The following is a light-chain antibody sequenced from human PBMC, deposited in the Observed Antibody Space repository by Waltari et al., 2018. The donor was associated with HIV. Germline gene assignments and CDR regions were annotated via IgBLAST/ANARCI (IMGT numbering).Light chain of an antibody. CDR1: TSDVGGYNY. Sequence: QSALTQPASVSGSPGQSIAIACTGTTSDVGGYNYVSWFQQHPDEAPKLSIYDVSERPSSISDRFSGSKSANTASLTISGLQPEDEADYYCSSFTSDFTFVFGAGTRVTVL. CDR2: DVS. V-gene: IGLV2-14*01. CDR3: SSFTSDFTFV. J-gene: IGLJ1*01.